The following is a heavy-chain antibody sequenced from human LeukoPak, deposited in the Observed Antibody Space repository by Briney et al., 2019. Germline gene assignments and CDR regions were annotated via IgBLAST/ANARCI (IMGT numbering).Heavy chain of an antibody. D-gene: IGHD2-15*01. J-gene: IGHJ4*02. Sequence: SETLSLTCTVSGGSISSYYWSWIRQPPGKGPEWIGYIYYSGSTNYNPSLKSRVTISVDTSKNQFSLKLSSVTAADTAVYYCASLTPRVPGAPYYFDYWGQGTPVTVSS. CDR3: ASLTPRVPGAPYYFDY. V-gene: IGHV4-59*08. CDR2: IYYSGST. CDR1: GGSISSYY.